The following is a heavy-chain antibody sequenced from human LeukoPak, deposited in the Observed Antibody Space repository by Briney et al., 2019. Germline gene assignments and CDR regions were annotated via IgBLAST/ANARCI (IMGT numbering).Heavy chain of an antibody. CDR1: GYSFTSYW. J-gene: IGHJ4*02. CDR2: IYPGDSDT. D-gene: IGHD3-22*01. Sequence: GESLKISCKGSGYSFTSYWIGWVRQMPGKGLEWVGIIYPGDSDTRYSPSFQGQVTISVDKSISTAYLQWSSLKASDTAMYYCARGQYYDSSGYPLVDVWGQGTLVTVSS. CDR3: ARGQYYDSSGYPLVDV. V-gene: IGHV5-51*01.